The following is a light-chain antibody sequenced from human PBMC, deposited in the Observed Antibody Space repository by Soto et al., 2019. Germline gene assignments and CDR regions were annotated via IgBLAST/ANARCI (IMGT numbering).Light chain of an antibody. Sequence: EIVLTQSPATLSLSPGERATLSCRASQSISNYLAWYQQKPGQAPRLLIYDASNRATGIPARFSGSGSGTDFTLTTSTLEPEDFAIYYCQQRRNWPLYTFGQGTKLEIK. J-gene: IGKJ2*01. V-gene: IGKV3-11*01. CDR1: QSISNY. CDR2: DAS. CDR3: QQRRNWPLYT.